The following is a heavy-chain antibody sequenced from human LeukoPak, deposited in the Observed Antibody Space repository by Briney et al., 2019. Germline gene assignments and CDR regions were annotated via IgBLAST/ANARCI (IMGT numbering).Heavy chain of an antibody. J-gene: IGHJ4*02. V-gene: IGHV3-23*01. CDR3: ARDEGYYFDS. CDR2: ISGSGSRT. Sequence: PGGSLRLSCAASGFTFSSYAMNWVRQAPGKGLEWVSAISGSGSRTYYADSVKGRFTISRDNSKNTLYLQMNSLRAEDTAIYYCARDEGYYFDSWGQGTQVTVSS. CDR1: GFTFSSYA.